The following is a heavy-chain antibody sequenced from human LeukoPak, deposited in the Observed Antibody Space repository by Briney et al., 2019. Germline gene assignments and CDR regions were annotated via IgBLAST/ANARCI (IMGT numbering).Heavy chain of an antibody. J-gene: IGHJ3*02. Sequence: LRLSCAASGLRFSDYYVSWIRQSPGKGLEWIAEISQNGDSNYNMSLKSRVTISLDKSKNQVSLKLNSVTAADTAVYYCARALGAFDIWGQGTMVTVSS. CDR3: ARALGAFDI. CDR1: GLRFSDYY. CDR2: ISQNGDS. V-gene: IGHV4-34*01.